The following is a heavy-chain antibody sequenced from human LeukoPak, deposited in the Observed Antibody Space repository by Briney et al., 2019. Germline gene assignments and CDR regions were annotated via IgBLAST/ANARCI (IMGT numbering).Heavy chain of an antibody. J-gene: IGHJ3*02. V-gene: IGHV3-23*01. CDR1: GFTFSSYA. Sequence: GGSLRLSCAASGFTFSSYAMSWVRQAPGKGLEWVSAISGSGGSTYYADSVKGRFTISRDNSKNTLYLQMNSLRAEDTAVYYCAKDRELLWFGEPSGAFDIWGQGTMVTVSS. CDR2: ISGSGGST. D-gene: IGHD3-10*01. CDR3: AKDRELLWFGEPSGAFDI.